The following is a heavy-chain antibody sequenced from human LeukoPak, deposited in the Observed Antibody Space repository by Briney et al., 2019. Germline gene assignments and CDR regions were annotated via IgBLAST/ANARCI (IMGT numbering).Heavy chain of an antibody. V-gene: IGHV3-30-3*01. J-gene: IGHJ4*02. Sequence: GGSLRLSCAASGFTFSSYAMHWVRQPPGKGLEWVAVISYDGSNKYYADSVKGRFTISRDNSKNTLYLQMNSLRAEDTAVYYCARALSSGNPRHPKYYFDYWGQGTLVTVSS. CDR3: ARALSSGNPRHPKYYFDY. D-gene: IGHD6-19*01. CDR2: ISYDGSNK. CDR1: GFTFSSYA.